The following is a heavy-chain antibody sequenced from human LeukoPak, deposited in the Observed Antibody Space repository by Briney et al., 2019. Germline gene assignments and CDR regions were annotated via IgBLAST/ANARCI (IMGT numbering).Heavy chain of an antibody. D-gene: IGHD1-1*01. Sequence: GGSLRLSCAASGFTFSSYGMHWVRQAPGKGLEWVAFIRYDGSNKYYADSVKGRFTISRDNSENTLYLQMNSLRAEDTAVYYCAKDARRYNWNDVNFDYWGQGTLVTVSS. CDR3: AKDARRYNWNDVNFDY. CDR1: GFTFSSYG. CDR2: IRYDGSNK. V-gene: IGHV3-30*02. J-gene: IGHJ4*02.